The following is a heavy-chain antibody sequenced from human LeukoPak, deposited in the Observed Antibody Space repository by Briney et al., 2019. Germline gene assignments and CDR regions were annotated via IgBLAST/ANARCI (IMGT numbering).Heavy chain of an antibody. J-gene: IGHJ4*02. CDR3: ARPNYYDSSGYHAPNY. Sequence: GGSLRLSCAASGFTFSSYSMNWVRQAPGKGLEWVSSISSSSSYIYYADSVKGRFTISRDNAKNSLYLQMNSLRAEDTAVYYCARPNYYDSSGYHAPNYWGQGTLVTVSS. CDR2: ISSSSSYI. V-gene: IGHV3-21*01. D-gene: IGHD3-22*01. CDR1: GFTFSSYS.